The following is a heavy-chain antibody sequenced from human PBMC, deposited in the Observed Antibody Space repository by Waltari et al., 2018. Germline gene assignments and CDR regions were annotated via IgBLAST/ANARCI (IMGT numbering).Heavy chain of an antibody. CDR3: ARDLGSSWYLDAFDI. V-gene: IGHV4-59*11. Sequence: QVQLQESGPGLVKPSETLSLTCTVSGGSISSHYWSWIRQPPGKGLEWIGYIYYSGSTNYNPSLKSRVTISVDTSKNQFSLKLSSVTAADTAVYYCARDLGSSWYLDAFDIWGQGTMVTVSS. CDR2: IYYSGST. CDR1: GGSISSHY. D-gene: IGHD6-13*01. J-gene: IGHJ3*02.